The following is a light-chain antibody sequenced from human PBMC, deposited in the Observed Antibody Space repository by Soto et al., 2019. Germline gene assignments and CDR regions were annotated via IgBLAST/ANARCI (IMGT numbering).Light chain of an antibody. V-gene: IGLV2-14*01. J-gene: IGLJ1*01. CDR2: EVS. Sequence: QSVLTQPASASASPGQSITISCTGTSSDVGGYNYVSWYQQHPGKAPKLMIYEVSNRPSGVSNRFSGSKSDNTASLTISGLQAEDEADYYCSSYTSSSTPYVFGTGTKVTVL. CDR1: SSDVGGYNY. CDR3: SSYTSSSTPYV.